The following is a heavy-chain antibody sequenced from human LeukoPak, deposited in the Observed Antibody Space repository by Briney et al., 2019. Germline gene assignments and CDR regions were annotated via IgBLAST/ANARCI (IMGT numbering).Heavy chain of an antibody. V-gene: IGHV1-8*03. Sequence: ASVEVSCKASGYTFTSYDINWVRQATGQGLEWMGWMNPNSGNTGYAQKFQGRVTITRNTSISTAYMELSSLRSEDTAVYYCARGGATLGVVILWGQGTLVTVSS. CDR1: GYTFTSYD. CDR3: ARGGATLGVVIL. D-gene: IGHD3-3*01. CDR2: MNPNSGNT. J-gene: IGHJ4*02.